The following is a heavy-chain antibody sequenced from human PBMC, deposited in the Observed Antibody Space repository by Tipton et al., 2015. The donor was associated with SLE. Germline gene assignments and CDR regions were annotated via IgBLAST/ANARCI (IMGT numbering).Heavy chain of an antibody. D-gene: IGHD3-3*01. J-gene: IGHJ4*02. CDR3: ARTITIFGVVIRDFDY. V-gene: IGHV4-4*09. CDR2: IYPTGST. CDR1: GGSIDSYY. Sequence: TLSLTCTVSGGSIDSYYGGWIRQPPGKGLEWIGYIYPTGSTKYNPSLKSRVTMSVDSSKNQFSLKLTSVTAADTAVYYCARTITIFGVVIRDFDYWGQGTLVTVSS.